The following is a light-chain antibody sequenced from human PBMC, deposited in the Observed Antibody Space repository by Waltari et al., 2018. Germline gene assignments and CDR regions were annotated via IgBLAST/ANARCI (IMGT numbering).Light chain of an antibody. Sequence: EVVMTQSPATLSVSLGESATLACRASQSVSRFLAWYQQKPGQAPRLLIYGASTRATGIPARFSGSGSGTEFTLTISSLQSEDFAVYFCQQYNDWPPLTFGGGTKLEIK. CDR3: QQYNDWPPLT. V-gene: IGKV3-15*01. CDR1: QSVSRF. J-gene: IGKJ4*01. CDR2: GAS.